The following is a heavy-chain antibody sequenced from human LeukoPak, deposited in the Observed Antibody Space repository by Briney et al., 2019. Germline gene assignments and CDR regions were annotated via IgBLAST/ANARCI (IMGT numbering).Heavy chain of an antibody. D-gene: IGHD2-2*01. CDR2: IKQDGSEK. CDR1: GFTFSSCW. J-gene: IGHJ4*02. CDR3: ARELGYCSSTSCYDYFDY. V-gene: IGHV3-7*03. Sequence: GGSLRLSCAASGFTFSSCWMSWVRQAPGKGLEWVANIKQDGSEKYYVDSVKGRFTISRDNAKNSLYLQMNSLRAEDTAVYYCARELGYCSSTSCYDYFDYWGQRTLVTVSS.